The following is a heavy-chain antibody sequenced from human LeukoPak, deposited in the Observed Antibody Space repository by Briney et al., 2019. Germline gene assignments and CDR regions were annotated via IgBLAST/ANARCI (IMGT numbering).Heavy chain of an antibody. CDR3: VKGASDGCYAPSHI. D-gene: IGHD2-15*01. CDR2: MSDSGGIT. Sequence: GVSLRLSCAASGFTFSRYAMSWVRQAPGKGLEWVSVMSDSGGITYYADSVKGRFTTSRDNSKNTLYLQMNSLRAEDTAVYYCVKGASDGCYAPSHIWGQGTTVTVSS. J-gene: IGHJ3*02. V-gene: IGHV3-23*01. CDR1: GFTFSRYA.